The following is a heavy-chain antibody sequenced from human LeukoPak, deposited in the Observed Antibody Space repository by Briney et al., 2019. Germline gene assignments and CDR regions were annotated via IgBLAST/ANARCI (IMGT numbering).Heavy chain of an antibody. Sequence: GGSLRLSCAVSGFTFSGNWMAWVRQAPGKGLEWVANIKHDGSEKYYVDPVKGRFTISRDNAKNSLYLQMNSLRAEDTAVYYCAREWPYLWGQGTLVTVSS. D-gene: IGHD5-12*01. CDR1: GFTFSGNW. CDR2: IKHDGSEK. CDR3: AREWPYL. J-gene: IGHJ4*02. V-gene: IGHV3-7*04.